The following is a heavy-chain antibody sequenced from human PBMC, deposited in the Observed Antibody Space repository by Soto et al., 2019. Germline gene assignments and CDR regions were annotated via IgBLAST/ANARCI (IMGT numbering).Heavy chain of an antibody. J-gene: IGHJ4*02. Sequence: EVQLVESGGGLVQPGRSLRLSCVGSGFDFDDHAMSWVRQAPGKGLEWVSGISWNGAFTGYANSVRGRFTISRDDAKNSLFLQMNSLRPEDTAFYSCTRDIFRTITTVDFWGQGTLVTVSS. CDR1: GFDFDDHA. CDR3: TRDIFRTITTVDF. CDR2: ISWNGAFT. V-gene: IGHV3-9*01. D-gene: IGHD4-4*01.